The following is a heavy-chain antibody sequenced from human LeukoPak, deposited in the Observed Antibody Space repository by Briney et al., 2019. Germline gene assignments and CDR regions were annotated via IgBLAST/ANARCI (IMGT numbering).Heavy chain of an antibody. CDR2: ISSSSYI. CDR3: ARSAYCGGDCYSRGYYFDY. Sequence: GGSLTLSCAASGFTFSSYSMNWVRQAPGKGLEWVSSISSSSYIYYADSVKGRFTIARDNAKNSLYLQMNSLRAEDTAVYYCARSAYCGGDCYSRGYYFDYWGQGTLVTVSS. V-gene: IGHV3-21*01. CDR1: GFTFSSYS. D-gene: IGHD2-21*02. J-gene: IGHJ4*02.